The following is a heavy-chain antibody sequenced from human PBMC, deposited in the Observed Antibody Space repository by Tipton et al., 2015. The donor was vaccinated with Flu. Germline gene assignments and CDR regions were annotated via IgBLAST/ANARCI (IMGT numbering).Heavy chain of an antibody. CDR1: GGSISSSSYY. CDR2: IYYSGST. Sequence: LSLTCTVSGGSISSSSYYWGWIRQPPGKGLEWIGSIYYSGSTYYNPSLKSRVTISVDTSKNQFSLKLSSVTAADTAVYYYARDHRGHYDILTGYLPPGWFYPWGQGTLVTVSS. V-gene: IGHV4-39*07. J-gene: IGHJ5*02. D-gene: IGHD3-9*01. CDR3: ARDHRGHYDILTGYLPPGWFYP.